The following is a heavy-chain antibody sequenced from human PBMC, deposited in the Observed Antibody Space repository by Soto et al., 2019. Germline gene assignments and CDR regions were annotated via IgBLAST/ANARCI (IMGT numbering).Heavy chain of an antibody. V-gene: IGHV1-2*04. CDR3: ARRVVGATTDYYGMDV. Sequence: ASVKVSCKASGYTFTGYYMHWVRQAPGQGLEWMGWINPNSGGTNYAQKFQGWVTMTRDTSISTAYMELSRLRSDDTAVYYCARRVVGATTDYYGMDVWGQGTTVTVSS. J-gene: IGHJ6*02. D-gene: IGHD1-26*01. CDR1: GYTFTGYY. CDR2: INPNSGGT.